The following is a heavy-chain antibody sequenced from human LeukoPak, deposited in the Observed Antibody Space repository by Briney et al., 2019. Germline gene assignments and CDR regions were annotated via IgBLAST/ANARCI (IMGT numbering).Heavy chain of an antibody. J-gene: IGHJ4*02. CDR2: INPNSGGT. Sequence: ASVKVSCKASGYTFTGYYMHWVRQAPGQGLELMGWINPNSGGTNYAQKFQGRVTMTRDTSISTAYMELSRLRSDDTAVYYCAREGIAVAGTSPAFDYWGQGTLVTVSS. V-gene: IGHV1-2*02. CDR3: AREGIAVAGTSPAFDY. D-gene: IGHD6-19*01. CDR1: GYTFTGYY.